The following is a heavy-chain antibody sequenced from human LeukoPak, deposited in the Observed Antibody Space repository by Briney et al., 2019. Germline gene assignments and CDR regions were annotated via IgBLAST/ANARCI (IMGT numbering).Heavy chain of an antibody. CDR2: INPNSGGT. Sequence: ASVTVSFEASGYNFTDYLIHWVRQAPGQGLEWMGWINPNSGGTNSARNFQGRVTLTRDTSIGTAYMELSRLTSDDTAIYYCARDVGSMVRILRGGGKDYNWFDPWGQGALVTVSS. V-gene: IGHV1-2*02. D-gene: IGHD3-10*01. CDR3: ARDVGSMVRILRGGGKDYNWFDP. J-gene: IGHJ5*02. CDR1: GYNFTDYL.